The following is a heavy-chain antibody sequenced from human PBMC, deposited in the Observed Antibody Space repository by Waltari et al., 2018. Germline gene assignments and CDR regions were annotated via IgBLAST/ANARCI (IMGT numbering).Heavy chain of an antibody. Sequence: QVQLVQSGAEVKKPGSSVKVSCKASGGTFSSYAISWVRQAPGQGLEWMGRIIPILGIANYAQKFQGRVTITAEKSTSTAYMELSSLRSEDTAVYYCATTSREYQLLYAGWFDPWGQGTLVTVSS. CDR1: GGTFSSYA. CDR3: ATTSREYQLLYAGWFDP. V-gene: IGHV1-69*09. D-gene: IGHD2-2*02. CDR2: IIPILGIA. J-gene: IGHJ5*02.